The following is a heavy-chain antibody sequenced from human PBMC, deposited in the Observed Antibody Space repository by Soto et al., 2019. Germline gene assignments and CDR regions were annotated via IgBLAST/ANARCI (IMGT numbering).Heavy chain of an antibody. CDR2: IYYSGST. J-gene: IGHJ5*02. Sequence: NPSETLSLTCTVSGGSISSYYWSWIRQPPGKGLEWIGYIYYSGSTNYNPSLKSRVTISVDTSKNQFSLKLSSVTAADTAVYYCAREIGVGAVDGNWFDPWGQGTLVTVSS. CDR3: AREIGVGAVDGNWFDP. V-gene: IGHV4-59*01. D-gene: IGHD6-19*01. CDR1: GGSISSYY.